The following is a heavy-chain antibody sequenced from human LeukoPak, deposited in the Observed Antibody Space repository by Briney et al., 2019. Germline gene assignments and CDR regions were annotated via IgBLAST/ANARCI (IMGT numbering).Heavy chain of an antibody. J-gene: IGHJ4*02. D-gene: IGHD6-13*01. Sequence: SGPTLVNPTQTLTLTCTFSGFSLSTSGVGVGWIGQPPGKALEWLALICWNDGKSNSPSLKSRLTITKDTYKNQVVLTVTNMDPADTATYFCAHLSIAAAGTEGFDSWGQGTLVTVSS. V-gene: IGHV2-5*01. CDR3: AHLSIAAAGTEGFDS. CDR1: GFSLSTSGVG. CDR2: ICWNDGK.